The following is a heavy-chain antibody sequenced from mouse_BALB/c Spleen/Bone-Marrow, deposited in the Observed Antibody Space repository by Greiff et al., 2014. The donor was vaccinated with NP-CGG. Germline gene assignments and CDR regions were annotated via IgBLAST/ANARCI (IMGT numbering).Heavy chain of an antibody. J-gene: IGHJ3*01. CDR2: IGVGGTYT. D-gene: IGHD1-1*01. V-gene: IGHV5-6*01. Sequence: EVQLQQSGGDLVKPGGSLKLSCAASGFTFSGFGMSWVRQGPDKRLEWVATIGVGGTYTYYPDSVKGRFTISRDNAKNTLYLRMSSLKSEDTAMYYCARPFTTVVATVFAYWGQGTLVTVSA. CDR1: GFTFSGFG. CDR3: ARPFTTVVATVFAY.